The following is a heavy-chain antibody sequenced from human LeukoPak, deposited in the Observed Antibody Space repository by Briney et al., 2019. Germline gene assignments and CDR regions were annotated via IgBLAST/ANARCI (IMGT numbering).Heavy chain of an antibody. V-gene: IGHV3-48*03. J-gene: IGHJ5*02. D-gene: IGHD6-13*01. CDR1: GLTFSSYE. CDR2: ISSSGSTI. Sequence: GGSLRLSCAASGLTFSSYEMNWVRQAPGKGLEWVSYISSSGSTIYYADSVKGRFTISRDNAMNSLYLQMNSLRAEDTAVYYCARQPRSSSWYVPHWFDPWGQGTLVTVSS. CDR3: ARQPRSSSWYVPHWFDP.